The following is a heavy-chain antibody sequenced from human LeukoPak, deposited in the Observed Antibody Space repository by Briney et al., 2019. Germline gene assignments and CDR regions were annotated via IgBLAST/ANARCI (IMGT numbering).Heavy chain of an antibody. CDR3: VKNPYEYYFDY. CDR1: GYTLTGYY. CDR2: INPSSGDT. Sequence: ASVKVSCKASGYTLTGYYMHWVRLAPGQGLEWMGWINPSSGDTNYAQKFQGRVTMTRDTSISTAYMELSRLRSDGTAVYYCVKNPYEYYFDYWGQGTLVTVSS. V-gene: IGHV1-2*02. D-gene: IGHD5-12*01. J-gene: IGHJ4*02.